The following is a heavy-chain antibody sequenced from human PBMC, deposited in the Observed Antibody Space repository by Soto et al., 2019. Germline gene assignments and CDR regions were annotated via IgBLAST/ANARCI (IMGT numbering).Heavy chain of an antibody. V-gene: IGHV6-1*01. D-gene: IGHD4-17*01. J-gene: IGHJ6*02. CDR2: TYYRSKWYN. CDR3: ARDLTTVTYYYYYYGMDV. Sequence: PSQTLSLTCAISWDSVSSNSAAWNWIRQCPSRGLEWLGRTYYRSKWYNDYAVSVKSRITINPDTSKNQFSLQLNSVTPEDTAVYYCARDLTTVTYYYYYYGMDVWGQGTTVTVSS. CDR1: WDSVSSNSAA.